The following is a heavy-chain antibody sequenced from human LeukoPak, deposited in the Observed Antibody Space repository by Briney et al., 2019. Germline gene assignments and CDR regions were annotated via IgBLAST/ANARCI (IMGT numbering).Heavy chain of an antibody. CDR2: IKQDGSEK. Sequence: GGSLRHSCAASGFTFSRYWMSWVRQAPGKGLEWVANIKQDGSEKYYVDSVKGRFTISRDNAKNSLYLQMNSLRAEDTAVYYCARELPDTTMVDFDYWGQGTLVTVSS. CDR3: ARELPDTTMVDFDY. J-gene: IGHJ4*02. D-gene: IGHD5-18*01. V-gene: IGHV3-7*01. CDR1: GFTFSRYW.